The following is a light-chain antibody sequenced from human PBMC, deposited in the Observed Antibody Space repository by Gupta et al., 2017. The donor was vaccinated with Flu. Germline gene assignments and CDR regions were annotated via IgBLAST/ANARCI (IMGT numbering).Light chain of an antibody. CDR2: AAS. Sequence: DIQMTQSPSSLSASVGDRVTITCRASQSISSYLNWYQQKPGKAPKLLIYAASSLQSGVPSRFSGSGSGTDFTLTISSLLPEDFATYYCQQSYSTPQTFGQGTKVEIK. J-gene: IGKJ1*01. CDR3: QQSYSTPQT. V-gene: IGKV1-39*01. CDR1: QSISSY.